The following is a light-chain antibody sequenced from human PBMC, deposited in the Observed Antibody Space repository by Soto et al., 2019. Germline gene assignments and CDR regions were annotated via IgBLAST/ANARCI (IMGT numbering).Light chain of an antibody. Sequence: DIVMTQSPDSLGMSLGERATINCKSSQNILYNSKNKNYLAWYQQKPGQPPKLLIYWASTRESGVPDRFSGSGSGTDFTLTINGLQAEDVAVYFCQQYHTTPFTFGPGTKVDIK. CDR2: WAS. V-gene: IGKV4-1*01. J-gene: IGKJ3*01. CDR1: QNILYNSKNKNY. CDR3: QQYHTTPFT.